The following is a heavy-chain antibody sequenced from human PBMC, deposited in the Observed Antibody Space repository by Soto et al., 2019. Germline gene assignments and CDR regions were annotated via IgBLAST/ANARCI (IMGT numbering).Heavy chain of an antibody. D-gene: IGHD1-26*01. Sequence: QVHLVESGGGVVHPGRSLRLSCVASGFTFRSFGMFWARQAPGKGLEWVANIPWSGDGVDYLDSVKGRFTISRDNSKNTLYLQMDSLGVEDTAVYYGAKSRVPTAARDYYLEYWGQGPLVALSS. CDR1: GFTFRSFG. CDR3: AKSRVPTAARDYYLEY. V-gene: IGHV3-30*18. CDR2: IPWSGDGV. J-gene: IGHJ4*02.